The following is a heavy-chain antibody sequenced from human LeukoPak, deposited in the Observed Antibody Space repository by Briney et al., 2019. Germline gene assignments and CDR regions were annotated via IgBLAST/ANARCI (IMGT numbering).Heavy chain of an antibody. CDR3: ARGLGYSSGWDIDY. V-gene: IGHV1-8*02. CDR1: GYTFTGYY. J-gene: IGHJ4*02. D-gene: IGHD6-19*01. CDR2: MNPNSGNT. Sequence: ASVKVSCKASGYTFTGYYMHWVRQAPGQGLEWMGWMNPNSGNTGYAQKFQGRVTMTRNTSISAAYMELSSLRSEDTAVYYCARGLGYSSGWDIDYWGQGTLVTVSS.